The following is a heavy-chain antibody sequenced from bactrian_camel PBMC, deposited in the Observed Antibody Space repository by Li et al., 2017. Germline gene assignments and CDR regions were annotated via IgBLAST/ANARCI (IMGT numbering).Heavy chain of an antibody. Sequence: DVQLVESGGGSVPAGGSLTLSCAASGMTFTYFCMGWFRRHPGNASESVAGVYNGGGGGGTSYYADSVKGRFTISRDNAKNLVYLQMSNLKPDDTAMYYCAADAVLGRDGCGTWSRPYNYLGQGTQVTVSS. D-gene: IGHD6*01. V-gene: IGHV3S40*01. CDR3: AADAVLGRDGCGTWSRPYNY. CDR1: GMTFTYFC. J-gene: IGHJ4*01. CDR2: VYNGGGGGGTS.